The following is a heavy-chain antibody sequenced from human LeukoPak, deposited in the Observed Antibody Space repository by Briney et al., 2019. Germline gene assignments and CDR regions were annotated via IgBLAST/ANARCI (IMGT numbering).Heavy chain of an antibody. V-gene: IGHV4-39*01. D-gene: IGHD6-13*01. Sequence: PSQTLSLTRTVSGGSISSSSYYSGWIRQPPGNGLEWIGSIYYSGSTYYNPSLECRVTISVDTSKNQVSLKLSSVTAADTAVYYCANTPLAAAGSPSAPFDHWGQGTLVTVSS. CDR2: IYYSGST. CDR3: ANTPLAAAGSPSAPFDH. CDR1: GGSISSSSYY. J-gene: IGHJ5*02.